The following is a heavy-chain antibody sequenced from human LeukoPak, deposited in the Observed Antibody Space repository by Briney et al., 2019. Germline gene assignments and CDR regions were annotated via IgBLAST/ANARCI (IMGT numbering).Heavy chain of an antibody. J-gene: IGHJ5*02. CDR1: GYPFLSYY. CDR3: ARTIVGALDL. V-gene: IGHV7-4-1*02. D-gene: IGHD1-26*01. Sequence: ASVKVSCRAFGYPFLSYYMHWVGPAPGQGLEWMGWINTNTGNPRFSQGFTGRFVLSLDTSASTAYLQISSLKTEDTAVYYCARTIVGALDLWGQGTLVTVSS. CDR2: INTNTGNP.